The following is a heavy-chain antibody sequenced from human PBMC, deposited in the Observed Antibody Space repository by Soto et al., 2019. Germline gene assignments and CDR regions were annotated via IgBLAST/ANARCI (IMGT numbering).Heavy chain of an antibody. CDR3: ARERGGGATIFGYGMDV. CDR2: IYYSGSS. V-gene: IGHV4-59*01. CDR1: GGSISSYY. Sequence: SETLSLTCTVSGGSISSYYWRWIRQPPGKGLGWVGSIYYSGSSNYNPSLKSRGTISVATSTNQFSLKLSFGTAADTDADYCARERGGGATIFGYGMDVWGQGTTVTVSS. J-gene: IGHJ6*02. D-gene: IGHD3-3*01.